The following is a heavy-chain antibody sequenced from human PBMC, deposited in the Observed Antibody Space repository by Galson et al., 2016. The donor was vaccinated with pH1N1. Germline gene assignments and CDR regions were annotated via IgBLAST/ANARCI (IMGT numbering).Heavy chain of an antibody. CDR1: GYTVTTYG. D-gene: IGHD3-22*01. J-gene: IGHJ3*02. V-gene: IGHV1-18*01. CDR2: ISAYNGNA. CDR3: AREGNYYNSSSLGDGFDI. Sequence: SVKVSCKASGYTVTTYGVSWVRQAPGQGLEWMGGISAYNGNAYYAQKFQGRFRMTRDTSTGTAYMELTSLRSDDTALYYCAREGNYYNSSSLGDGFDIWGKGTMVVVSS.